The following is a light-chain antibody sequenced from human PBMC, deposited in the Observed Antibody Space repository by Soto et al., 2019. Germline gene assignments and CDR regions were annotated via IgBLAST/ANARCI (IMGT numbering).Light chain of an antibody. V-gene: IGKV3-20*01. J-gene: IGKJ4*01. CDR3: QQYGSSPLT. CDR2: GAS. CDR1: QTVNNNY. Sequence: ELVVTQSPGTLSLSPGERATLSCRASQTVNNNYLAWYQQIPGQAPTLLISGASGRATGTPDRFSGSASGTDFTLTISRLEPEDCAVYYCQQYGSSPLTFGGGTKVEIK.